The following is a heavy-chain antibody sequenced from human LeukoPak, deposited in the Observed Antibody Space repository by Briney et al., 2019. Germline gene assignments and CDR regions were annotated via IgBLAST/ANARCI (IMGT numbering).Heavy chain of an antibody. V-gene: IGHV3-21*06. CDR3: ARALIGYYFDY. Sequence: GGSLRLSCAASGFTFSSYSMNWVRQAPGKGLEWVSSISSSSSYIYYADSVKGRFTISRDNSKNSLYLRMNSLRAEDTAVYYCARALIGYYFDYWGQGTLVTVSS. J-gene: IGHJ4*02. D-gene: IGHD2-8*01. CDR1: GFTFSSYS. CDR2: ISSSSSYI.